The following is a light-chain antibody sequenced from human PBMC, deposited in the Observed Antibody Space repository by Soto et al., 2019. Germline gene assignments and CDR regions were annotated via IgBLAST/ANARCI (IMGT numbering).Light chain of an antibody. CDR3: QQYGSSPHT. V-gene: IGKV3-20*01. CDR2: GAS. Sequence: ENVLTQSPGTLSLSPGERATLSCRASQSVSSSYLAWYQHKPGQAPRLLIYGASSRATGIPDRFSGSGSGTDFTLTISRLEPEDFAVYYCQQYGSSPHTFGQGTELEIK. J-gene: IGKJ2*01. CDR1: QSVSSSY.